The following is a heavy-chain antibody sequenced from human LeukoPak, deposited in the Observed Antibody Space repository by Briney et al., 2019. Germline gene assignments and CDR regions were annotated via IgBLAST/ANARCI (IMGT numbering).Heavy chain of an antibody. CDR3: ARISGEDFSHFGF. V-gene: IGHV4-39*01. CDR1: GGSISSRNYY. J-gene: IGHJ4*02. D-gene: IGHD5-12*01. CDR2: VFYSGGA. Sequence: PSETLSLTCTVSGGSISSRNYYWGWIRQPPGKGLEWIGNVFYSGGAYYDLSLKSRIAISVDTSKNLFSLKLDSVTAADTAVYYCARISGEDFSHFGFWGQGTLVTVSS.